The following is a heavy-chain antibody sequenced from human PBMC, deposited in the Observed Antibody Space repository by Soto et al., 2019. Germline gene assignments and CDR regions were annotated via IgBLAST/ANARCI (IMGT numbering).Heavy chain of an antibody. J-gene: IGHJ4*02. Sequence: ASVKVSCKTSGYFFTSHYIHWVRLAPGRGLEWMGRINPNNGDTNSPQKFQGRVTMTSDTSISTAYMEMSGLRSDGTALYYCAREVTYGGGSFSLGLWGQGTLVTVSS. CDR2: INPNNGDT. CDR1: GYFFTSHY. V-gene: IGHV1-2*06. CDR3: AREVTYGGGSFSLGL. D-gene: IGHD3-10*01.